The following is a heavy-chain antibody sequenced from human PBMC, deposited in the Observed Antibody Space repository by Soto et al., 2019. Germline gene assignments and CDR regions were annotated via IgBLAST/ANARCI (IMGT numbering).Heavy chain of an antibody. CDR1: GGSISSGGYS. Sequence: SETLSLTCAVSGGSISSGGYSWSWIRQPPGRGLEWIGYIYHSGSTYYNPSLKSRVTISVDRSKNQFSLKLSSVTAADTAVYYCARATVTLLVIDYWGQGTLVTVSS. V-gene: IGHV4-30-2*01. J-gene: IGHJ4*02. CDR3: ARATVTLLVIDY. D-gene: IGHD4-4*01. CDR2: IYHSGST.